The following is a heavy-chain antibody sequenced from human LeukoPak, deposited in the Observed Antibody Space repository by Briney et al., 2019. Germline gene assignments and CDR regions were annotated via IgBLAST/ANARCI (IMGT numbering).Heavy chain of an antibody. CDR1: GGSFSGYY. CDR2: INHSGST. D-gene: IGHD6-13*01. J-gene: IGHJ4*02. Sequence: SETLSLTCAVYGGSFSGYYWSWIRQPPGKGLEWIGEINHSGSTNYNPSLKSRVIISVDTSKNQFSLKLSSVTAADTAVYYCARVGSSSWYVYFDYWGQGTLVTASS. CDR3: ARVGSSSWYVYFDY. V-gene: IGHV4-34*01.